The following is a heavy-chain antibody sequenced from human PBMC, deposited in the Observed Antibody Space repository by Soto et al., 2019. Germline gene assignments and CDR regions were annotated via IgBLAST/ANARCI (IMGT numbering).Heavy chain of an antibody. D-gene: IGHD1-26*01. CDR3: ARDGGSYGDY. CDR2: ISSSSSYI. Sequence: PXGALILSCAASGCTLSSYSMNWVRQAPGKGLDWVSSISSSSSYIYYADSVKGRFTISRDNAKNSLYLQMNSLRAEDTAVYYCARDGGSYGDYWGQGTLVTVSS. J-gene: IGHJ4*02. V-gene: IGHV3-21*01. CDR1: GCTLSSYS.